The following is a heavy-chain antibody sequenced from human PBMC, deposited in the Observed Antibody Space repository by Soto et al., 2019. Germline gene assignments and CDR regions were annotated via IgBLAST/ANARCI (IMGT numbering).Heavy chain of an antibody. CDR3: ARDLRKRGESYVRNMDV. CDR1: GGSIDGYY. V-gene: IGHV4-59*01. J-gene: IGHJ6*02. CDR2: IYYIGNT. D-gene: IGHD7-27*01. Sequence: SETLSLTCTVSGGSIDGYYWTWIRQPPGKGLEWIGYIYYIGNTNYNPSLKSRLTISVDTSKNQFALRAEDTAVYYCARDLRKRGESYVRNMDVWGQGTTVTVSS.